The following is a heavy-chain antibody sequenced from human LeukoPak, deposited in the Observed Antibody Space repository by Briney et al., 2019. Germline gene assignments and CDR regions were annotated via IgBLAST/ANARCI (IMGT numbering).Heavy chain of an antibody. Sequence: GGSLRLSCAASGFTFDDYAMHWVRQAPGKGLEWLSGISWNSGSIGYADSVKGRFTISRDNAKNSLYLQMNSLRAEDTAVYYCAEGSLDYWGQGTLVTVSS. CDR3: AEGSLDY. V-gene: IGHV3-9*01. J-gene: IGHJ4*02. CDR2: ISWNSGSI. CDR1: GFTFDDYA.